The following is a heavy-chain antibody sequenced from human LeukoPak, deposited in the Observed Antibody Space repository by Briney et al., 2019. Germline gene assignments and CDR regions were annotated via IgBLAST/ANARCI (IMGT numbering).Heavy chain of an antibody. CDR3: ASGYSGLRLGELSSDAFDI. Sequence: SETLSLTCTVSGGSIRSSSYYWGWIRQPPGKGLEWIGSIYYSGSTYYNPSLKSRVTISVDTSKNQFSLKLSSVTAADTAVYYCASGYSGLRLGELSSDAFDIWGQGTMVTVSS. CDR1: GGSIRSSSYY. CDR2: IYYSGST. J-gene: IGHJ3*02. V-gene: IGHV4-39*01. D-gene: IGHD3-16*02.